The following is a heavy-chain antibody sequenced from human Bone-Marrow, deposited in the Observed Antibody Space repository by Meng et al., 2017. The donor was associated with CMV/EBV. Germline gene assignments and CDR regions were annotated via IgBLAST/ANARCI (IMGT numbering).Heavy chain of an antibody. D-gene: IGHD3-3*01. CDR1: GGSMKRNTYY. CDR2: IYYSGNT. V-gene: IGHV4-39*07. CDR3: ARDGRLYDFWSGYYGYYFEY. Sequence: SEPLSLTCTVSGGSMKRNTYYWGWIRQPPGKGLEWIGSIYYSGNTYYNPSLKSRVTISVDTSKNQFSLKLSSVTAADTAVYYCARDGRLYDFWSGYYGYYFEYWGQGTLVTVSS. J-gene: IGHJ4*02.